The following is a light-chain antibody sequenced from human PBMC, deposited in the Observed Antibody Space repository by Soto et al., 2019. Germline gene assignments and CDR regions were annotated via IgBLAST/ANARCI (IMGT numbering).Light chain of an antibody. J-gene: IGLJ2*01. Sequence: QSVLTQPPSASGSPGQSVTISCTGTSSEVGGYNYVSWYQQQPGKAPKLVIYEVNKRPSGVPDRFSGSKSGNTASLTVFGLQAEDEAYYYCSSYAGSNTVAFGGGTKLTVL. CDR2: EVN. CDR1: SSEVGGYNY. V-gene: IGLV2-8*01. CDR3: SSYAGSNTVA.